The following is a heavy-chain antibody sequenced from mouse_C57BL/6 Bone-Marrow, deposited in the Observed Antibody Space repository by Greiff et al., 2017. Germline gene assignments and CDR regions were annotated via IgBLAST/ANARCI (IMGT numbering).Heavy chain of an antibody. J-gene: IGHJ1*03. CDR2: IDPENGDT. D-gene: IGHD1-1*01. Sequence: LVESGAELVRPGASVKLSCTASGFNIKDDYMHWVKQRPEQGLEWIGWIDPENGDTEYASKFQGKATITADTSSNTAYLQLSSLTSEDTAVYYCTPITTVVADWYFDVWGTGTTVTVSS. CDR3: TPITTVVADWYFDV. CDR1: GFNIKDDY. V-gene: IGHV14-4*01.